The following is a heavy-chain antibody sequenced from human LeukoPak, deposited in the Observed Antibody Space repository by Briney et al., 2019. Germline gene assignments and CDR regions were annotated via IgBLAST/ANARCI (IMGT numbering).Heavy chain of an antibody. CDR1: GLTVTNAW. D-gene: IGHD3-22*01. V-gene: IGHV3-15*04. CDR2: IASKTDGGTT. Sequence: PGGSLRLSCAASGLTVTNAWMNWVRQAPGKGLEWVGRIASKTDGGTTDYAAPVKGRFTISRDDSKNTLFLQMNSLKTEDTAVYYCTTDPAYYYDSSGSYAFDIWGQGTMVTVSS. CDR3: TTDPAYYYDSSGSYAFDI. J-gene: IGHJ3*02.